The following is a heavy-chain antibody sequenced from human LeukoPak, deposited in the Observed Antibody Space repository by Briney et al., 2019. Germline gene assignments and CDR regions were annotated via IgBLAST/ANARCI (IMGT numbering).Heavy chain of an antibody. CDR3: AMNPSGSYQNYYYYYMDV. CDR2: ISAYNGNT. CDR1: GYTFTSYG. V-gene: IGHV1-18*01. J-gene: IGHJ6*03. Sequence: ASVKVSCKASGYTFTSYGISWVRQAPGQGLEWMGWISAYNGNTNYAQKVQGRVTMTTDASTGTAYMELRSLRSDDTAVYFCAMNPSGSYQNYYYYYMDVWGKGTTVTVSS. D-gene: IGHD1-26*01.